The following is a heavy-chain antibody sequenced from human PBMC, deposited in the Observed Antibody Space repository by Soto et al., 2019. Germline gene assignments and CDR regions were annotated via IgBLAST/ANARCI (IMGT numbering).Heavy chain of an antibody. CDR2: INWNGRNT. CDR3: ARCSSTSCYIMASFDY. CDR1: GFTFDDYA. D-gene: IGHD2-2*02. V-gene: IGHV3-20*04. J-gene: IGHJ4*02. Sequence: EVQLVESGGGVVRPGGSLRLSCAASGFTFDDYAMSWVRQAPGKGLEWVAGINWNGRNTTYADSLKGRFTISRDNAKNSLHLQINSLRAEDTALYFCARCSSTSCYIMASFDYWGQGTLVTVSS.